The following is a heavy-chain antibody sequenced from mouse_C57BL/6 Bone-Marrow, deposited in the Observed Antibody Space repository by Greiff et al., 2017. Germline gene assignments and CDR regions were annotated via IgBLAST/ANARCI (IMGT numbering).Heavy chain of an antibody. D-gene: IGHD1-1*02. Sequence: QVQLQQSGAELARPGASVKLSCKASGYTFTSYGIRWVKQRPGQGLEWIGEIYPRSGNTYYNEKFKGKATLTADKASSTAYMELRSLTSEDSAVYFYSNYYYCDSKEAVGYWCRGNSIPVSA. CDR1: GYTFTSYG. V-gene: IGHV1-81*01. J-gene: IGHJ4*01. CDR2: IYPRSGNT. CDR3: SNYYYCDSKEAVGY.